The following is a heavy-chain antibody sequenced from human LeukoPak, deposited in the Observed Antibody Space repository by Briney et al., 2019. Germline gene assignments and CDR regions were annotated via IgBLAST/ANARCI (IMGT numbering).Heavy chain of an antibody. CDR2: ISGNVGST. CDR3: ARGCTRYFDWLSCYFDY. Sequence: GGSLRLSCAASGFTFSSYAMHWVRQAPGKGLEYVSAISGNVGSTYYANSVKGRFTISRDNSKNTLYLQMGSLRAEDMAVYYCARGCTRYFDWLSCYFDYWGQGTLATVSS. J-gene: IGHJ4*02. CDR1: GFTFSSYA. V-gene: IGHV3-64*01. D-gene: IGHD3-9*01.